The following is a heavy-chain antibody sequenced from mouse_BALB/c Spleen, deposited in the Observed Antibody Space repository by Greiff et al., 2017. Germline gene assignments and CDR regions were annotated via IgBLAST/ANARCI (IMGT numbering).Heavy chain of an antibody. J-gene: IGHJ4*01. CDR3: ARNRKWVYYDYGYAMDY. CDR2: IWRGGST. D-gene: IGHD2-4*01. CDR1: GFSLTSYG. V-gene: IGHV2-4-1*01. Sequence: VKLMESGPGLVQPSQSLSITCTVSGFSLTSYGVHWVRQSPGKGLEWLGVIWRGGSTDYNAAFISRLSISKDNSKSQVFFKMNSLQADDTAIYYCARNRKWVYYDYGYAMDYWGQGTSVTVSS.